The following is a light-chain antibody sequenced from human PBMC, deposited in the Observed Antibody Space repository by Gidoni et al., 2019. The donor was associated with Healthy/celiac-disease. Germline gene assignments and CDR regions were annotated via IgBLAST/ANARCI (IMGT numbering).Light chain of an antibody. CDR1: QSISSY. J-gene: IGKJ2*03. V-gene: IGKV1-39*01. CDR2: AAS. Sequence: DIQMTQSPSSLSASVGDRVTITCRASQSISSYLNWYQQKPGKAPKLLIYAASSLPSGVPSRFSVSGSGTDFTLTISILQPEDFATYYCQQSYSTPSFXQXTKLEIK. CDR3: QQSYSTPS.